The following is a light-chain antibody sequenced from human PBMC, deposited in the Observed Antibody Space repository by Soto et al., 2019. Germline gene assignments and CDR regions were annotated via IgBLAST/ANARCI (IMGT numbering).Light chain of an antibody. CDR1: QSVSSSY. CDR3: QQYGSSPHT. Sequence: EIVVMQSPGTLSLSPGESNTISCRASQSVSSSYLACYQQNPGQAPSQLIYSGSSRATCIPDRCSGSGAGTDFTLTMSRLVHEDVSLYYFQQYGSSPHTVGEGKKVEIK. J-gene: IGKJ1*01. V-gene: IGKV3-20*01. CDR2: SGS.